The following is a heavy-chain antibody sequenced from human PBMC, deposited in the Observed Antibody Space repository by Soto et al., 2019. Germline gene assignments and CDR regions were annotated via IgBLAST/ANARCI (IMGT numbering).Heavy chain of an antibody. CDR2: IYYSGST. CDR3: ARGRGYSYGYGGFDY. V-gene: IGHV4-30-4*01. CDR1: GGSISSGDYY. J-gene: IGHJ4*02. Sequence: QVQLQESGPGLVKPSQTLSLTCTVSGGSISSGDYYWSWIRQPPGKGLEWIGYIYYSGSTYYNPFLKSWVYISVDTSKNQFSLKLSSVTAADTAVYYCARGRGYSYGYGGFDYWGQGTLVTVSS. D-gene: IGHD5-18*01.